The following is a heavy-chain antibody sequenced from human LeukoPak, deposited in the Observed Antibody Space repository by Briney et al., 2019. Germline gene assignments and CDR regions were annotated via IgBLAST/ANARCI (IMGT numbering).Heavy chain of an antibody. Sequence: GGSLRLSCAASGFTFSTYGMHWVRQAPGKGLEWVAFTRHDDSDKQYGDSVKGRFTISRDNSRNTLYLQMNSLRPEDTAVYFCAKDMRSGWCNWFDPWGQGTLVTVSS. D-gene: IGHD6-19*01. CDR1: GFTFSTYG. J-gene: IGHJ5*02. CDR3: AKDMRSGWCNWFDP. CDR2: TRHDDSDK. V-gene: IGHV3-30*02.